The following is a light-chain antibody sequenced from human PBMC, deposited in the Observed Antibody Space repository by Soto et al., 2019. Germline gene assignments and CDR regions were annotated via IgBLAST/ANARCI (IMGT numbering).Light chain of an antibody. V-gene: IGLV2-11*01. Sequence: QSALTQPRSVSGSPGQSVTISCTGNSSDVAIYNYVSWYQHHPGKAPKLIIYDVSKRPSGAPDRFSGSKSGNTASLTISGLQAEDEADYYCCSYADSYTWVFGGGTKLTVL. CDR1: SSDVAIYNY. CDR2: DVS. CDR3: CSYADSYTWV. J-gene: IGLJ3*02.